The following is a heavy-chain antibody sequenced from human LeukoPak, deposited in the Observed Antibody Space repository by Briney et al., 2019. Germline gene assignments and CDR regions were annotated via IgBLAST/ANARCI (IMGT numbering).Heavy chain of an antibody. V-gene: IGHV3-33*01. CDR1: GFTFSSYG. D-gene: IGHD4-11*01. CDR2: IWYDGSNK. Sequence: GGSLRLSCTGSGFTFSSYGMHWVRQAPGKGPEWVAVIWYDGSNKYYADSVKGRSTISRDNSKNTVSLQMNSLRAEDTAVYYCARAITTYSMDNWGQGTQVTVSS. J-gene: IGHJ4*02. CDR3: ARAITTYSMDN.